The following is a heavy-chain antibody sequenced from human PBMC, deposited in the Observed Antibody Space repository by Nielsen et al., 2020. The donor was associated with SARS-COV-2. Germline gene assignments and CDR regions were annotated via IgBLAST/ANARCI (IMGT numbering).Heavy chain of an antibody. CDR3: ASSGWLDY. J-gene: IGHJ4*02. CDR2: IWYDGSNK. V-gene: IGHV3-33*03. Sequence: GESLKISCTTSGFSFGEYGLTWVRQAPGKGLEWVAVIWYDGSNKYYADSVKGRFTISRDNAQSSLYLLMNNLRAEDTAVYYCASSGWLDYWGQGTRVTVSS. D-gene: IGHD6-19*01. CDR1: GFSFGEYG.